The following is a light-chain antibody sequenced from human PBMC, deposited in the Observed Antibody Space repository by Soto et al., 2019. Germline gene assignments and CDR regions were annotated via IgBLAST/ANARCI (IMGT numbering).Light chain of an antibody. CDR2: DAS. Sequence: EIVLTQSPSPLSWAPVECPTLSCQASKTGSSCLARYQHKPGQAPRHLTSDASNRATAIPARISGSGSGTDSTPTLSSLEPEDFAVYYCQQRSNWPSFGQGTRLEIK. CDR1: KTGSSC. CDR3: QQRSNWPS. V-gene: IGKV3-11*01. J-gene: IGKJ5*01.